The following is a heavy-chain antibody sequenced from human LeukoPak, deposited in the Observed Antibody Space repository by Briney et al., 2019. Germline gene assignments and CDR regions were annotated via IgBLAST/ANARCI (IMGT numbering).Heavy chain of an antibody. CDR3: AGHHQAYSRTY. CDR1: GFNFNTNA. V-gene: IGHV3-23*01. J-gene: IGHJ4*02. Sequence: QAGGSLRLSCTASGFNFNTNAMTWVRQAPGKGLECVSAITAGSDATYYADSVKGRFTISRDNAKNTLFLQMNSLRAEDTAVYYCAGHHQAYSRTYWGQGTLVTVSS. CDR2: ITAGSDAT. D-gene: IGHD6-13*01.